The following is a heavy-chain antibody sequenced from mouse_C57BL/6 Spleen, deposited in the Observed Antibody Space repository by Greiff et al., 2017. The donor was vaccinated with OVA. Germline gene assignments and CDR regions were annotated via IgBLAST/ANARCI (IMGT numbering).Heavy chain of an antibody. J-gene: IGHJ3*01. V-gene: IGHV1-50*01. D-gene: IGHD4-1*01. CDR2: IDPSDSYT. CDR1: GYTFTSYS. CDR3: ARFNCPFAY. Sequence: QVQLQQPGAELVKPGASVKLSCKASGYTFTSYSIQWVKQRPGQGLEWIGEIDPSDSYTNYNQKFKGKATLTVDTSSSTAYMQLSSLTSEDSAVYYCARFNCPFAYWGQGTLVTVSA.